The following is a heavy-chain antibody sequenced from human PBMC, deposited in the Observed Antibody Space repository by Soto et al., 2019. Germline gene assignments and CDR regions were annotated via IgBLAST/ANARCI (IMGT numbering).Heavy chain of an antibody. Sequence: EVQLLESGGGLVQPGGSLRLSCAASGFTFSTYAMIWVRQAPGKGLEWVSVITGSGGSTYYADSVNGRFTISRDTSKNTLFLQMNSLRAEDTAVYYCAKERYGDYGGIDYWVQGTMVTVSS. V-gene: IGHV3-23*01. CDR2: ITGSGGST. J-gene: IGHJ4*02. D-gene: IGHD4-17*01. CDR3: AKERYGDYGGIDY. CDR1: GFTFSTYA.